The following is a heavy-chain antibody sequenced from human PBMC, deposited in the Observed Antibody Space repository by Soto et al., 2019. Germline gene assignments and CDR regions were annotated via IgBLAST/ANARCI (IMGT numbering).Heavy chain of an antibody. CDR2: IAWNSDII. CDR3: AKDHYGSAVYGMDV. V-gene: IGHV3-9*01. Sequence: EVQLVESGGGLVQPGRSLRLSCAASGFSFEDYAMHWVRQAPGKGLEWVSGIAWNSDIIGYADSVKGRFTISRDNGKNFLVLQINSPGTEDTALYYCAKDHYGSAVYGMDVWGQGATVTVSS. J-gene: IGHJ6*02. CDR1: GFSFEDYA. D-gene: IGHD3-10*01.